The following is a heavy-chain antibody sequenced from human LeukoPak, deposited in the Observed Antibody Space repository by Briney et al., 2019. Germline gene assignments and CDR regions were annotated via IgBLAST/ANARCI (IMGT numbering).Heavy chain of an antibody. V-gene: IGHV3-7*03. CDR2: IKQDGSEK. J-gene: IGHJ2*01. CDR3: ARAEWSNWYFDL. D-gene: IGHD3-3*01. Sequence: SGGSLRLSCAASGFTFSTYWMNWVCQAPGKGLEWVANIKQDGSEKYYVDSVKGRFTPSRDSAKNSLYLQMNSLRAEDTAVYYCARAEWSNWYFDLWGRGTLVTVSS. CDR1: GFTFSTYW.